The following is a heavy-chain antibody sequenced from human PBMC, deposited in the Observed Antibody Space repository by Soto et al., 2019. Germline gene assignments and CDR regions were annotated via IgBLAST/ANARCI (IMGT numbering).Heavy chain of an antibody. V-gene: IGHV5-51*01. CDR3: ASYVRQSTGTNLYYYYGMDV. Sequence: GESLKISCKGSGYSFTSYWIGWVRQMPGKGLEWMGIIYPGDSDTRYSPSFQGQVTISADKSISTAYLQWSSLKASDTAMYYCASYVRQSTGTNLYYYYGMDVWGQGTTVTVSS. CDR1: GYSFTSYW. CDR2: IYPGDSDT. J-gene: IGHJ6*02. D-gene: IGHD1-7*01.